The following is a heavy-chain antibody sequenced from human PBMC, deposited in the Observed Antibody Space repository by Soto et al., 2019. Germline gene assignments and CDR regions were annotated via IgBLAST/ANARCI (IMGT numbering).Heavy chain of an antibody. CDR1: GYTFTSYG. J-gene: IGHJ6*02. Sequence: QVQLVQSGAEVKKPGASVKVSCKASGYTFTSYGISWVRQAPGQGLEWMGWISAYNGNTNYAQKLQGRVTMTPDTSTSTAYMELRSLRSDDTAVYYCARDLPLRFLEWLPDYYGMDVWGQGTTVTVSS. D-gene: IGHD3-3*01. V-gene: IGHV1-18*01. CDR3: ARDLPLRFLEWLPDYYGMDV. CDR2: ISAYNGNT.